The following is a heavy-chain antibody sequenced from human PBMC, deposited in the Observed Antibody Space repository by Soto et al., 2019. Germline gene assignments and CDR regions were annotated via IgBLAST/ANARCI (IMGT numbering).Heavy chain of an antibody. CDR3: VTYYYDSSGLGYFDY. Sequence: QVQLQESGPGLVKPSGTLSLTCAVSGGSISSSNWLSWVRQPPGKGLEWIGEIYHSGSTNYNPSLKSRVTISVDKSKNQFSLKLSSVTATDTAVYYCVTYYYDSSGLGYFDYWGQGTLFTVSS. CDR2: IYHSGST. D-gene: IGHD3-22*01. CDR1: GGSISSSNW. J-gene: IGHJ4*02. V-gene: IGHV4-4*02.